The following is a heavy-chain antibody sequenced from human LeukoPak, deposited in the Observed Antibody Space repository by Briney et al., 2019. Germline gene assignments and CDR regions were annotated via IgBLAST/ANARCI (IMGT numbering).Heavy chain of an antibody. CDR1: GGSIGSHY. CDR2: VYDIGST. Sequence: PLETLSLTCTVSGGSIGSHYWTWIRQTPGKGLEWIGYVYDIGSTKYNPSLKSRVTISVDASKNQFSLRLGSVTAADTAVYYCARGGVLKSVDYWGQGTLVAVSS. J-gene: IGHJ4*02. D-gene: IGHD3-16*01. V-gene: IGHV4-59*11. CDR3: ARGGVLKSVDY.